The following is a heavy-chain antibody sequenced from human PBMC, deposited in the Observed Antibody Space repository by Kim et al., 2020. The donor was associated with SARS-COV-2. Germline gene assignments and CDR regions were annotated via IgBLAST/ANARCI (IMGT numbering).Heavy chain of an antibody. J-gene: IGHJ6*02. D-gene: IGHD2-15*01. CDR3: AKGAVVVVAASKIYYYYYGMDV. CDR1: GYTFTSYD. Sequence: ASVKVSCKASGYTFTSYDINWVRQATGQGLEWMGWMNPNSGNTGYAQKFQGRVTMTRNTSISTAYMELSSLRSEDTAVYYCAKGAVVVVAASKIYYYYYGMDVWGQGTTVTVSS. V-gene: IGHV1-8*01. CDR2: MNPNSGNT.